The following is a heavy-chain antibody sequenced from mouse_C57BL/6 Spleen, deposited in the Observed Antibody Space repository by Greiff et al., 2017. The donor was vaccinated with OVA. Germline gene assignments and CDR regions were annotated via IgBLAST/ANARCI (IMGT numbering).Heavy chain of an antibody. J-gene: IGHJ1*03. CDR2: INYDGSST. CDR3: AREGYDYDGYFDV. Sequence: EVQGVESAGGLVQPGSSMKLSCTASGFTFSDYYMAWVRQVPEKGLEWVANINYDGSSTYYLDSLKSRFIISRDNAKNILYLQMSSLKSEDTATYYCAREGYDYDGYFDVWGTGTTVTVSS. D-gene: IGHD2-4*01. CDR1: GFTFSDYY. V-gene: IGHV5-16*01.